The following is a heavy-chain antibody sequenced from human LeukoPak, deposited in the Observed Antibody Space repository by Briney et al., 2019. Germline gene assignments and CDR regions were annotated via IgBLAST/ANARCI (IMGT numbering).Heavy chain of an antibody. Sequence: ASVKVSCKASGYTFTGYYMHWVRHAPGQGLEWMGWINPNSGGTNYAQKFQGRVTMTRDTSISTAYMELSRLRSDDTAVYYCARGDGYNLWYFDYWGQGTLVTVSS. CDR1: GYTFTGYY. V-gene: IGHV1-2*02. CDR3: ARGDGYNLWYFDY. CDR2: INPNSGGT. D-gene: IGHD5-24*01. J-gene: IGHJ4*02.